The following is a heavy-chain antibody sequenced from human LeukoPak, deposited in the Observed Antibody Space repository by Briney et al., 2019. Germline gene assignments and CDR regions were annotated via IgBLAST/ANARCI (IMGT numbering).Heavy chain of an antibody. CDR3: AGRDY. V-gene: IGHV4-34*01. Sequence: SQTLSLTCAVYGGSFSGYYWSWIRQPPGKGLEWIGEINHSGSTDYNPSLESRVTISVDKSKNQLSLKLTSVTAADTAVYYCAGRDYWGQGTLVTVSS. D-gene: IGHD1-26*01. CDR1: GGSFSGYY. J-gene: IGHJ4*02. CDR2: INHSGST.